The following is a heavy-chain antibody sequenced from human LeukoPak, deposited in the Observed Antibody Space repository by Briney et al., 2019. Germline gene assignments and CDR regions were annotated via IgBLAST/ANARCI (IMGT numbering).Heavy chain of an antibody. CDR1: GFTFSGYA. Sequence: GGSLRLSCAASGFTFSGYAMHWVRQAPGKGLEWVAVISYDGSNKYYADSVKGRFTISRDNSKNTLYLQMNSLRAEDTAVYYCARDRRSYYYFDYWGQGTLVTVSS. CDR2: ISYDGSNK. J-gene: IGHJ4*02. V-gene: IGHV3-30-3*01. CDR3: ARDRRSYYYFDY. D-gene: IGHD1-26*01.